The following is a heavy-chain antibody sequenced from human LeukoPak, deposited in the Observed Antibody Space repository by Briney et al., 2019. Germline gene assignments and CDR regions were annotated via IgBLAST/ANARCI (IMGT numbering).Heavy chain of an antibody. CDR1: GFIFSNFG. J-gene: IGHJ4*02. D-gene: IGHD5-18*01. CDR3: ARLIQL. V-gene: IGHV3-74*01. CDR2: INSDGSST. Sequence: PGGSLRLSCAASGFIFSNFGMHWLRQAPGKGLVWVSRINSDGSSTSYADSVKGRFTISRDNAKNTLYLQMNSLRAEDTAVYYCARLIQLWGQGTLVTVSS.